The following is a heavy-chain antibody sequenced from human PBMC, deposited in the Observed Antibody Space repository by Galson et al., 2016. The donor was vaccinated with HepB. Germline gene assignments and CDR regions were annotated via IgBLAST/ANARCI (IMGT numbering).Heavy chain of an antibody. CDR2: ISHDGNNE. CDR3: VRDFTSQPSGWFFS. Sequence: SLRLSCAASGFSLDYFAMHWVRQAPDRGLEWVAVISHDGNNEDYRESVRGRFTISRDGSKKTLSLQMNNLKTEDTAVYYCVRDFTSQPSGWFFSWGQGTQVTGSS. J-gene: IGHJ4*02. D-gene: IGHD6-19*01. V-gene: IGHV3-30*04. CDR1: GFSLDYFA.